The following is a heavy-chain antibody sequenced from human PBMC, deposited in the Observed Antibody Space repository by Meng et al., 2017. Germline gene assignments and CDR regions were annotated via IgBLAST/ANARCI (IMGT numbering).Heavy chain of an antibody. Sequence: LQHGGVGLLKPSETLSLPCAVYGGSFSGYYWSCIRQPPGKGLEWIGEINHSGSTNYNPSLKSRVTISVDTSKNQFSLKLSSVTAADTAVYYCARGRSMITFGGVIAGVFFDYWGQGTLVTISS. D-gene: IGHD3-16*02. CDR1: GGSFSGYY. CDR2: INHSGST. J-gene: IGHJ4*02. CDR3: ARGRSMITFGGVIAGVFFDY. V-gene: IGHV4-34*01.